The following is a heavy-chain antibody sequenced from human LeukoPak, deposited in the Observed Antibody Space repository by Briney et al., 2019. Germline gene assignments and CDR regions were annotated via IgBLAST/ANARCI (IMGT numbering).Heavy chain of an antibody. CDR1: DESFSGYQ. D-gene: IGHD6-19*01. V-gene: IGHV4-34*01. Sequence: PSETLSLTCIVYDESFSGYQWTWIRQPPGKGLEWIGQINHSGITNYNPSLKSRVIISIDTSTNQFSLKLTSVTAADTAVYYCATSSGWDWGGYWGQGTLVTVSS. CDR3: ATSSGWDWGGY. J-gene: IGHJ4*02. CDR2: INHSGIT.